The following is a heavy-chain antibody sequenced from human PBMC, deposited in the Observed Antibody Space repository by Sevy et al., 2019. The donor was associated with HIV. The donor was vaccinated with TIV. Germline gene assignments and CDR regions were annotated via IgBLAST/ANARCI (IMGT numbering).Heavy chain of an antibody. CDR1: GFTFSDYY. J-gene: IGHJ6*03. CDR2: ISSSSSYT. V-gene: IGHV3-11*06. Sequence: GGSLRLSCAASGFTFSDYYMSWIRQAPGKGLEWVSYISSSSSYTNYADSVKGRFTISRDNAKNSLYLQMNSLRAEDTAVYYCARGGYCSSTSCHAAYYYYMDVWGKWTSVTVSS. D-gene: IGHD2-2*01. CDR3: ARGGYCSSTSCHAAYYYYMDV.